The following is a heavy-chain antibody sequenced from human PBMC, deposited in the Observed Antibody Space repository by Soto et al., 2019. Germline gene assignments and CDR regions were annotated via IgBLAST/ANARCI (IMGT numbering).Heavy chain of an antibody. V-gene: IGHV3-33*01. J-gene: IGHJ3*02. CDR2: IWYDGSNK. Sequence: QVQVVESGGGVVQPGRSLRLSCATSGFTFSSYGMHWVRQAPGKGLEWVAVIWYDGSNKYYADSVKGRFTISRDNSKNALYLQMNSLRVEDTVVYYCARRGRIPAAGPGWGFDAFDIWGQGTTLTVSS. CDR1: GFTFSSYG. D-gene: IGHD6-13*01. CDR3: ARRGRIPAAGPGWGFDAFDI.